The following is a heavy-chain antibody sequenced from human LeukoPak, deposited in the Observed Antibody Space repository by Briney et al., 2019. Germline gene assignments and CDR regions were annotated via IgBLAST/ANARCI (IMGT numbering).Heavy chain of an antibody. CDR1: GFTFDDYG. V-gene: IGHV3-20*04. J-gene: IGHJ6*03. Sequence: GGSLRLSCAASGFTFDDYGMSWVRQAPGKGLEWVSGINWNGGSTGYADSVKGRFTISRDNAKNSPYLQMNSLRAEDTALYYCAREQYQLLYGYYYMDVWGKGTTVTVSS. CDR2: INWNGGST. D-gene: IGHD2-2*02. CDR3: AREQYQLLYGYYYMDV.